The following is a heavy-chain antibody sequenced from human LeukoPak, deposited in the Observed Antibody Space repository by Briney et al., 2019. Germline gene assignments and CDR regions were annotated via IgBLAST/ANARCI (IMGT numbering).Heavy chain of an antibody. CDR2: ISYDGSNK. CDR1: GFTFSSYG. D-gene: IGHD6-19*01. Sequence: PGGSLRLSCAASGFTFSSYGMHWVRQAPGKGLEWVAVISYDGSNKYYADSVKGRFTIPRDNSKNTLYLQMNSLRAEDTAVYYCAKVEKRRWLVRALDYWGQGTLVTVSS. CDR3: AKVEKRRWLVRALDY. V-gene: IGHV3-30*18. J-gene: IGHJ4*02.